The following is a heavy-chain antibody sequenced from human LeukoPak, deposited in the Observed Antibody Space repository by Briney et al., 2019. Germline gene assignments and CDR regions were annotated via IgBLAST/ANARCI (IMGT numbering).Heavy chain of an antibody. CDR1: GFSLRARGVG. CDR2: IYSHDDK. D-gene: IGHD3-3*01. V-gene: IGHV2-5*01. J-gene: IGHJ5*02. Sequence: SGPTLLYPTPTLTLTCTFSGFSLRARGVGLGWIRQPPAKALEWLSLIYSHDDKRYSPSLKSSLTITQDTSQNQVVLTMPNMDPVDTATYYCAHSSPPEVEYYDFWSGYYYNWFDPWGQGTLVSVSS. CDR3: AHSSPPEVEYYDFWSGYYYNWFDP.